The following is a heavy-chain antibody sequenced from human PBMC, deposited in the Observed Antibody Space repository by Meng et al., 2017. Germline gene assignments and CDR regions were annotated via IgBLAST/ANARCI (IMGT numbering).Heavy chain of an antibody. V-gene: IGHV3-23*01. D-gene: IGHD2-2*01. CDR1: GFTFSSYA. CDR2: ISGSGGST. Sequence: GESLKISCAASGFTFSSYAMSWVRQAPGKGLEWVSAISGSGGSTYYADSVKGRFTISRENSKNTLYLQMNSQRAEDTAVYYCSREKGVVPAAMTDLDWYFDLWGRGTLVTVSS. J-gene: IGHJ2*01. CDR3: SREKGVVPAAMTDLDWYFDL.